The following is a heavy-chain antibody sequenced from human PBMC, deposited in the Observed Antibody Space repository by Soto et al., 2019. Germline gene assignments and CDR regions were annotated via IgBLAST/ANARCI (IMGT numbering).Heavy chain of an antibody. CDR2: IYYSGST. J-gene: IGHJ4*02. CDR3: ASKSPGIAVAGTRRVVDY. V-gene: IGHV4-39*01. CDR1: GGSISSSSYY. D-gene: IGHD6-19*01. Sequence: QLQLQESGPGLVKPSETLSLTCTVSGGSISSSSYYWGWIRQPPGKGLEWIGSIYYSGSTYYNPSLKSRVTISVDTSKNQFSLKLSSVTAADTAVYYCASKSPGIAVAGTRRVVDYWGQGTLVTVSS.